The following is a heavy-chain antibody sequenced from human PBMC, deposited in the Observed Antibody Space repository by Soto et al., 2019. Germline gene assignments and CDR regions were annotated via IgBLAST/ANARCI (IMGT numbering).Heavy chain of an antibody. D-gene: IGHD7-27*01. CDR3: ARGWGTMFAY. V-gene: IGHV4-34*01. CDR1: GGSFSGYY. CDR2: INHSGRT. Sequence: QVQLQQWGAGLLKPSETLSLTCAVYGGSFSGYYWNWIRQPPGKGLEWIGEINHSGRTNYNPSLKSRVTISVDTSKNQFSLKLSSVTAADTAVYYCARGWGTMFAYWGQGTLVTVSS. J-gene: IGHJ4*02.